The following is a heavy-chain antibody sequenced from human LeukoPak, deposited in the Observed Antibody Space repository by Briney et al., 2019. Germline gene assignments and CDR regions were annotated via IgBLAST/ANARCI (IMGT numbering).Heavy chain of an antibody. J-gene: IGHJ6*02. D-gene: IGHD6-13*01. CDR3: AVSSSWPYYYYYYGMDV. V-gene: IGHV6-1*01. Sequence: SQTLSLTCAISGDSVSSNSAAWNWIRQSPSRGLEWLGRTYYRSKWYNDYAVSVKSRITINPDTSKNQFSLQLNSVTPEDTAVYYCAVSSSWPYYYYYYGMDVWGQGTTVTVSS. CDR2: TYYRSKWYN. CDR1: GDSVSSNSAA.